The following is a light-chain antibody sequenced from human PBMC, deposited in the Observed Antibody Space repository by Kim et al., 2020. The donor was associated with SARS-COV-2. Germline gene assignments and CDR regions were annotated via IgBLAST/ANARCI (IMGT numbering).Light chain of an antibody. V-gene: IGLV2-14*01. CDR2: EVN. Sequence: QSVLTQPASVSGSPGQSITISCTGTSSDVGYYTFVSWYQQHPGTAPKLLIYEVNNRPSGVSSRFSGSKSGDTASLTISGLQTEDKADYYCSSYTTSSTRIFGSGTKVTVL. CDR3: SSYTTSSTRI. CDR1: SSDVGYYTF. J-gene: IGLJ1*01.